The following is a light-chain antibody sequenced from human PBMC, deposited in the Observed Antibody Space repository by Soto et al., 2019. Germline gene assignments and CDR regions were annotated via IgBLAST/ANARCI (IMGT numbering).Light chain of an antibody. J-gene: IGKJ1*01. Sequence: DIQVTQSPPTLSASVGDRVTITCRASQTISSWLAWYQQKPGKVPKLLIYAASTLQSGVPSRFSGSGSGTEFTLTISSLQSEDFAVYYCQQYNNWPRTFGQGTKVDI. CDR2: AAS. CDR1: QTISSW. V-gene: IGKV1-27*01. CDR3: QQYNNWPRT.